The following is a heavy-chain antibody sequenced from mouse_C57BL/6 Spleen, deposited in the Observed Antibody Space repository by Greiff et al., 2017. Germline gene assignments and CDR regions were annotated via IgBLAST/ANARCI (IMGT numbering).Heavy chain of an antibody. CDR1: GFTFSDYY. V-gene: IGHV5-16*01. CDR3: ARGYYDHYGGYYYAMDY. D-gene: IGHD2-4*01. CDR2: INYDGSST. Sequence: EVKLVESEGGLVQPGSSMKLSCTASGFTFSDYYMAWVRQVPEKGLEWVANINYDGSSTYYLDSLKSRFIISRDNAKNILYLQMSSLESEDTATYYCARGYYDHYGGYYYAMDYWGKGTSVTVSS. J-gene: IGHJ4*01.